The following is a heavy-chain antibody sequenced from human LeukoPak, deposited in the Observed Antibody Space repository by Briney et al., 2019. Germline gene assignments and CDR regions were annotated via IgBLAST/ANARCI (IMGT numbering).Heavy chain of an antibody. CDR2: IYYSGST. D-gene: IGHD7-27*01. CDR3: ARAPAWGSHAFGI. J-gene: IGHJ3*02. V-gene: IGHV4-59*12. CDR1: GGSISSYY. Sequence: PSETLSLTCTVSGGSISSYYWSWIRQPPGKGLEWIGYIYYSGSTYYNPSLKSRVTISVDTSKNQFSLKLSSVTAADTAVYYCARAPAWGSHAFGIWGQGTMVTVSS.